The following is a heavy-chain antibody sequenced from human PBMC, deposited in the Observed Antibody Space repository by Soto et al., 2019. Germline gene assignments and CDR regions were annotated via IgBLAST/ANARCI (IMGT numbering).Heavy chain of an antibody. Sequence: HPGGSLRLSCAASGFTFSSYGMHWVRQAPGKGLEWVAVISYGGSNKYYADSVKGRFTISRDNSKNTLYLQMNSLRAEDTAVYYCAKAHLYSRSGYYYGMDVWGQGTTVTVSS. J-gene: IGHJ6*02. CDR1: GFTFSSYG. D-gene: IGHD4-4*01. CDR2: ISYGGSNK. V-gene: IGHV3-30*18. CDR3: AKAHLYSRSGYYYGMDV.